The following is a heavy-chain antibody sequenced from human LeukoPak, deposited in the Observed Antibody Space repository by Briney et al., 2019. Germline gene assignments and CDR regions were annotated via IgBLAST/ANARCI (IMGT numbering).Heavy chain of an antibody. V-gene: IGHV4-4*07. D-gene: IGHD3-16*02. CDR1: GGSISSYY. Sequence: SETLSLTCTVSGGSISSYYWSWIRQPAGKGLEWIGRIYTSGSTNYNPSLKSRVTMSVDTSKNQFSLKLSSVTAADTAVYYCARDPTTPYDYVWGSYRYYYYGMDVWGQGTTVTVSS. CDR3: ARDPTTPYDYVWGSYRYYYYGMDV. J-gene: IGHJ6*02. CDR2: IYTSGST.